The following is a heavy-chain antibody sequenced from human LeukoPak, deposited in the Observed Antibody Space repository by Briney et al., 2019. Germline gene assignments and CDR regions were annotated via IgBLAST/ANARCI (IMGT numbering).Heavy chain of an antibody. CDR3: ARRITTTVRPAFWFDP. Sequence: PSETLSLTCAVYVGSFSGYYWSSIRQPPGKGLKWIGEINHSGSTNYNPSLKSRVTISVDTSKNQFSLKLSSVTAADTAVYYCARRITTTVRPAFWFDPWGQGTLVTVSS. CDR1: VGSFSGYY. J-gene: IGHJ5*02. V-gene: IGHV4-34*01. D-gene: IGHD4-17*01. CDR2: INHSGST.